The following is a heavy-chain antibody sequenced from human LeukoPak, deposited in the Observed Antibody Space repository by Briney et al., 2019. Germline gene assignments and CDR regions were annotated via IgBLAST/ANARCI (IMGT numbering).Heavy chain of an antibody. CDR2: INSDGSST. V-gene: IGHV3-74*01. J-gene: IGHJ6*04. CDR1: GFTFSSYW. Sequence: GPSVRPSYPASGFTFSSYWMHWVRQAPGKGMVCVSRINSDGSSTSYADSVKGRFTISRDNAKNTLYLQMNSLRAEDTAVYYCARGRGQWLAYYYGMDVWGKGTTVTVSS. CDR3: ARGRGQWLAYYYGMDV. D-gene: IGHD6-19*01.